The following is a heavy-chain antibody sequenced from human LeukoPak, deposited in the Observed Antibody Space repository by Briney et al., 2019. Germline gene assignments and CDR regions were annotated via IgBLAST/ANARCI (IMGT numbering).Heavy chain of an antibody. J-gene: IGHJ4*02. Sequence: SVKVSCKTSGYTFTAYYIHWVRQAPGQGLEWVGWINPNSGGTHYAQNYQGRVTMTRDTSISTAYMEMSRLRYDDTAVYNCAALGVPPLEVDYWGQGTLVTVSS. CDR2: INPNSGGT. CDR1: GYTFTAYY. D-gene: IGHD2-8*01. CDR3: AALGVPPLEVDY. V-gene: IGHV1-2*02.